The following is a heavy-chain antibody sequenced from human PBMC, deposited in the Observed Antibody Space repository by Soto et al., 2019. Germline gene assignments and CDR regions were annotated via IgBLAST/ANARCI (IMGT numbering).Heavy chain of an antibody. CDR2: ISSSGSTI. Sequence: LRLSCAASGFTFSDYYMSWIRQAPGKGLEWVSYISSSGSTIHYADSVKGRFTISRDNAKNSLYLQMNSLRAEDTAVYYCARVHLSNYYYYYGMDVWGQGTSVTVSS. V-gene: IGHV3-11*01. CDR1: GFTFSDYY. J-gene: IGHJ6*02. CDR3: ARVHLSNYYYYYGMDV. D-gene: IGHD4-4*01.